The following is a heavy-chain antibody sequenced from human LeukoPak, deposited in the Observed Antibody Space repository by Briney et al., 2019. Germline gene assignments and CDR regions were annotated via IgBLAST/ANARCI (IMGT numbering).Heavy chain of an antibody. J-gene: IGHJ4*02. V-gene: IGHV4-34*01. CDR1: GGSFSGYY. Sequence: SETLSLTCAVYGGSFSGYYWSWIRQPPGKGLEWIGEINHSGSTNYNPSLKSRVTISVDTSKNQFSLKLSSVTAADTAVYYCARGFPPRRNYDSSGYYSYCFDYWGQGTLVTVSS. CDR3: ARGFPPRRNYDSSGYYSYCFDY. D-gene: IGHD3-22*01. CDR2: INHSGST.